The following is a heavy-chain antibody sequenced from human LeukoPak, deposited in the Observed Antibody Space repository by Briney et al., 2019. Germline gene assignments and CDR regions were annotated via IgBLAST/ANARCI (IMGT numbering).Heavy chain of an antibody. CDR2: IIPIFGTA. CDR1: GGTFSSYA. J-gene: IGHJ6*02. V-gene: IGHV1-69*13. Sequence: GASVKVSCKASGGTFSSYAISWVRQAPGQGLEWMGGIIPIFGTANYAQKFQGRVTITADESTSTAYMELSSLRSEDTAVYYCARGAARLVYYYYGMDVWGQGTTVTVSS. CDR3: ARGAARLVYYYYGMDV. D-gene: IGHD6-6*01.